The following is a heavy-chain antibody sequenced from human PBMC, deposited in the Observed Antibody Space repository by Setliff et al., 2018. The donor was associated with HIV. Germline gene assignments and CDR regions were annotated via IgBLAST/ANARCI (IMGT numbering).Heavy chain of an antibody. CDR3: ASRVYYYDSSGYLREEGFDP. J-gene: IGHJ5*02. D-gene: IGHD3-22*01. V-gene: IGHV4-38-2*01. CDR1: GYSISSGYY. CDR2: IYHHGTT. Sequence: PSETLSLTCAVSGYSISSGYYWGWIRQPPGKGLEWIGNIYHHGTTYYNPSLKSRVTISVDTSKNQFSLKLSSVTAADAAVYYCASRVYYYDSSGYLREEGFDPWGQGTLVTVSS.